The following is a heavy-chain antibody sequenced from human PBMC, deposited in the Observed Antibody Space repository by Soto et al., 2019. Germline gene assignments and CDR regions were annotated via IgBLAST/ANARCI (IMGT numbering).Heavy chain of an antibody. V-gene: IGHV1-69*08. D-gene: IGHD5-12*01. J-gene: IGHJ4*02. Sequence: QVQLVQSGAEVKKPGSSVKVSCKTSGGTFSNDIITWVRQAPGQGLEWMGRIIPLLDIANYAQKFQGRVTITAEQSTSTAYMELNSLRSEDTAVYYCARDSPIGSTFIGYEASDDWGQVTMGTVAA. CDR3: ARDSPIGSTFIGYEASDD. CDR1: GGTFSNDI. CDR2: IIPLLDIA.